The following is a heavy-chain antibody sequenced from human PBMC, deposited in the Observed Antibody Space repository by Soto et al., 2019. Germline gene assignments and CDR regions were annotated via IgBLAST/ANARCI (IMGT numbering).Heavy chain of an antibody. CDR3: VRAPVPAAINY. Sequence: KPSETLSLTCTISGGSISSGDNYWSWIRQPPGKGLEWIGYIYYSGSTYYNPSLRSRLTISVDTSQNQFSLKLTSVTAADTAVYYCVRAPVPAAINYWGQGTLVTVSS. J-gene: IGHJ4*02. D-gene: IGHD2-2*02. CDR1: GGSISSGDNY. CDR2: IYYSGST. V-gene: IGHV4-30-4*01.